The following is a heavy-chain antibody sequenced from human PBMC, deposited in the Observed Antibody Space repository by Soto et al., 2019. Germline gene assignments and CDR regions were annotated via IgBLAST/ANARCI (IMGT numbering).Heavy chain of an antibody. CDR2: IIPIFGTA. V-gene: IGHV1-69*13. D-gene: IGHD3-10*01. J-gene: IGHJ3*02. Sequence: SVKVSCKASGGTFSSYAISWVRQAPGQGLEWMGGIIPIFGTANYAQKFQGRVTITADESTSTAYMELSSPRSEDTAVYYCARAGATEGAFDIWGQGTMVTVSS. CDR1: GGTFSSYA. CDR3: ARAGATEGAFDI.